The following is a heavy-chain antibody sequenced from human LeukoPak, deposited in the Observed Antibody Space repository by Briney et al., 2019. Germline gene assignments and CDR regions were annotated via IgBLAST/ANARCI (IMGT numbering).Heavy chain of an antibody. Sequence: GGSLRLSCAASGFTFDDYAMHWVRQAPGKGLEWVSGISWNSGSIGYADSVKGRFTISRDNAKNSLYLQLNSLRAEGMALYYCAKDLGSSGWYPGFDYWGQGTLVTVSS. CDR1: GFTFDDYA. D-gene: IGHD6-19*01. CDR3: AKDLGSSGWYPGFDY. CDR2: ISWNSGSI. J-gene: IGHJ4*02. V-gene: IGHV3-9*03.